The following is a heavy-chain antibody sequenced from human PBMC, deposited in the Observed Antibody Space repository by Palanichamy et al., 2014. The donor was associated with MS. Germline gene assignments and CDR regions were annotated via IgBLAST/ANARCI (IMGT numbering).Heavy chain of an antibody. CDR1: GFTFTNYA. J-gene: IGHJ1*01. V-gene: IGHV3-30-3*01. CDR3: ARAHGPYYESSGQYFQH. D-gene: IGHD3-22*01. Sequence: QVQLVESGGGVVQPGRSLRLSCVASGFTFTNYAMHWVRQAPGKGLEWLSVISYDGYNQYYADSLKGRFTISRDNSKSTLYLQMNSLRAEDTAVYYCARAHGPYYESSGQYFQHWGQGTLVTVSS. CDR2: ISYDGYNQ.